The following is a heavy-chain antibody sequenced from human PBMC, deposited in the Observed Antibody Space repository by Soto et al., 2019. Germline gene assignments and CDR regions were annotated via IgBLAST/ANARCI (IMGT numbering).Heavy chain of an antibody. CDR2: IVDGVSS. Sequence: SETLSLTCTVSGGSIGTFYWTWIRQTPGKGLEWIGYIVDGVSSKYNPSLKSRVTISVEKSKNQFSLQLRSLTAADTAVYYCARGKGIAARLDNWFDPWGQGTLVTVSS. CDR3: ARGKGIAARLDNWFDP. V-gene: IGHV4-59*01. D-gene: IGHD6-6*01. CDR1: GGSIGTFY. J-gene: IGHJ5*02.